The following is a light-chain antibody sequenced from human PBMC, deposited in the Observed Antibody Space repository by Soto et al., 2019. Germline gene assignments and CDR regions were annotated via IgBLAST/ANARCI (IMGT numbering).Light chain of an antibody. CDR1: QSISTN. CDR3: QQYNNWPPRT. CDR2: GAS. J-gene: IGKJ1*01. V-gene: IGKV3-15*01. Sequence: IIMTQSPATLSVSPGERVTFSCRASQSISTNLAWYQQKPGQAPRLLIYGASTRATHIPDRFSGSGSETEFTLSVSSLQSEDFAIYYCQQYNNWPPRTFGQGTKVEIK.